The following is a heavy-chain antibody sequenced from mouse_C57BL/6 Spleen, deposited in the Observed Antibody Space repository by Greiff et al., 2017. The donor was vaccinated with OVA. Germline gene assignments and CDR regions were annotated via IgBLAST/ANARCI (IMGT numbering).Heavy chain of an antibody. Sequence: EVKLMESGGDLVKPGGSLKLSCAASGFTFSSYGMSWVRQTPDKRLEWVATISSGGSYTYYPDSVKGRFTISRDNAKNTLYLQMSSLKSEDTAMYYCARLGGNYSYWYFDVWGTGTTVTVSS. D-gene: IGHD2-1*01. CDR3: ARLGGNYSYWYFDV. CDR1: GFTFSSYG. V-gene: IGHV5-6*01. J-gene: IGHJ1*03. CDR2: ISSGGSYT.